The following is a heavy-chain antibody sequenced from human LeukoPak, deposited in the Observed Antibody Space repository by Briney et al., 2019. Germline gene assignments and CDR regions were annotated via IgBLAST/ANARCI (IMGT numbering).Heavy chain of an antibody. CDR1: GFTFSSYA. Sequence: GGSLRLSCAASGFTFSSYAMHWVRQAPGKGLEWVAIISYDGSNKYYADSVKGRFTISRDNSKNTLYLQLNSLRAEDTAVYYCAKEPLGVYSSGWAAEGAFDYWGQGTLVTVSS. CDR2: ISYDGSNK. J-gene: IGHJ4*02. D-gene: IGHD6-19*01. V-gene: IGHV3-30*04. CDR3: AKEPLGVYSSGWAAEGAFDY.